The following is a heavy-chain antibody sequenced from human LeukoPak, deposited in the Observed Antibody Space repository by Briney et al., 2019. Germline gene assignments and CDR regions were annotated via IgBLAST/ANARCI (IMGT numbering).Heavy chain of an antibody. CDR1: GFTFRSYS. D-gene: IGHD2-15*01. CDR2: MSGSSTYI. J-gene: IGHJ6*03. V-gene: IGHV3-21*01. Sequence: GGSLRLSCTASGFTFRSYSMSWVRQAPGKGLEWISSMSGSSTYIYYGDSVRGRFTISRDNAKNSLHLQMNSLRADDAGVYYCARVLRYCSGGNCYSGGLGYMDVWGKGTTVTISS. CDR3: ARVLRYCSGGNCYSGGLGYMDV.